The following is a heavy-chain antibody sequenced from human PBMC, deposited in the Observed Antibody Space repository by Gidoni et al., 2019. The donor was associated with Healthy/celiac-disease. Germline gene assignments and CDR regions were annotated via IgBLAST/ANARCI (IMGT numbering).Heavy chain of an antibody. D-gene: IGHD2-15*01. J-gene: IGHJ5*02. V-gene: IGHV1-46*01. Sequence: QVQLVQSGAEVKKPAASVKVSCKASGYTFTSHYRHWVRQAPGQGLEWMGIINPSGSSTSYAQKFQGRVTMTRDTSTSTVYMELSSLRSEATAVYYCARGGYSQGYPTGCWFDPWGQGTLVTVSS. CDR1: GYTFTSHY. CDR3: ARGGYSQGYPTGCWFDP. CDR2: INPSGSST.